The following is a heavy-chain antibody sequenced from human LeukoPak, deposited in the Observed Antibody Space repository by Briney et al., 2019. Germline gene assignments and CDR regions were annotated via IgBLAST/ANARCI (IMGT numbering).Heavy chain of an antibody. Sequence: GGSLRLSCAASGFTFSSYGMHWVRQAPGKGLEWVAVIWYDGSNKYYADSVKGRFTISRDNSKNTLYLQMNSLRAEDTAVYYCAGQVPSTEGWFDPWGQGTLVTVSS. CDR3: AGQVPSTEGWFDP. CDR1: GFTFSSYG. CDR2: IWYDGSNK. J-gene: IGHJ5*02. V-gene: IGHV3-33*01. D-gene: IGHD4-17*01.